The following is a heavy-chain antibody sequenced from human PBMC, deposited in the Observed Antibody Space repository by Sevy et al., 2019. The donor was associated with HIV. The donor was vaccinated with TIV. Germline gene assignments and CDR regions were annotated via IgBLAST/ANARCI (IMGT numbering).Heavy chain of an antibody. Sequence: GGSLRLSCAASGFTFSSYGMHWVRQAPGKGLEWVAFIRFDGKTKYYAYPVKGRLTISRDNSKNTLYLQLNSLTAEDTAFYYCARADCGGDCYLVFDYRGQGTLVTVSS. V-gene: IGHV3-30*02. CDR1: GFTFSSYG. CDR3: ARADCGGDCYLVFDY. J-gene: IGHJ4*02. D-gene: IGHD2-21*01. CDR2: IRFDGKTK.